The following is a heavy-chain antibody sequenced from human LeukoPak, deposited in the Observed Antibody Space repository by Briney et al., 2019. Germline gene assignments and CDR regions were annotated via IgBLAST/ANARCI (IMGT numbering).Heavy chain of an antibody. CDR2: INPNSGGT. D-gene: IGHD6-13*01. J-gene: IGHJ4*02. Sequence: ASVKVSCKASVYTFTTYDINWVRQAPGQGLEWMGWINPNSGGTNYAQKFQGRVTMTRDTSISTAYMELSRLRSDDTAVYYCARGGGIAAAGNDYWGQGTLVTVSS. CDR1: VYTFTTYD. CDR3: ARGGGIAAAGNDY. V-gene: IGHV1-2*02.